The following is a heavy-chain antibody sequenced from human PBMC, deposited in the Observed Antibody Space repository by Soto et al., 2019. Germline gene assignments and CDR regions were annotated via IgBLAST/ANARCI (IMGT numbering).Heavy chain of an antibody. CDR3: AKEQGRVTIFGVVTRHYYYYGMDV. V-gene: IGHV3-30*18. CDR1: GFPFSSYT. Sequence: PGGSLRLSCTASGFPFSSYTMHWLRRAPGKGLEWVAVISYDGSNKYYADSVKGRFTISRDNSKNTLYLQMNSLRAEDTAVYYCAKEQGRVTIFGVVTRHYYYYGMDVWGQGTTVTVSS. CDR2: ISYDGSNK. D-gene: IGHD3-3*01. J-gene: IGHJ6*02.